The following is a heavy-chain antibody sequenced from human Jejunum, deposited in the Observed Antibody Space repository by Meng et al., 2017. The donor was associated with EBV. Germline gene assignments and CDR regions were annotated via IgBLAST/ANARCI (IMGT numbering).Heavy chain of an antibody. V-gene: IGHV3-30*04. CDR3: ARDHGVGAKCGFDL. D-gene: IGHD1-26*01. CDR1: GFSFHVLA. Sequence: VGLGESGGGVVQAGSSLVLALSAAGFSFHVLACRWVRQAPGKVLEWLAVISYDGNHKNYADSVGGRFTISRDNSKQMLYLETNNLRGDDTAVYYCARDHGVGAKCGFDLWGQGTLVTVSS. CDR2: ISYDGNHK. J-gene: IGHJ5*02.